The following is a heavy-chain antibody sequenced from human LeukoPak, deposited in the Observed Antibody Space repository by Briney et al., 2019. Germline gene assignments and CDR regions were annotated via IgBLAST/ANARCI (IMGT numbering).Heavy chain of an antibody. Sequence: ASVKVSCKSSGYTFTSYDINWVRQATGQGLEWMGWMKPNSGNTGYAQKFQGRVTMTRNTSISTAYMELSSLRSEDTAVYYCARGLRWFGESYDYWGQGTLVTVSS. J-gene: IGHJ4*02. CDR2: MKPNSGNT. CDR1: GYTFTSYD. D-gene: IGHD3-10*01. V-gene: IGHV1-8*01. CDR3: ARGLRWFGESYDY.